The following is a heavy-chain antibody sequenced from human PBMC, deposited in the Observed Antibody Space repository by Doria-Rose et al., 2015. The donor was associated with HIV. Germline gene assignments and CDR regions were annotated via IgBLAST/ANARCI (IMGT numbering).Heavy chain of an antibody. Sequence: SGPVLVKPTETLTLTCTVSGVSLSSPRMGVSWIRQPPGKALEWLANIFSDDERSYKTSLKSRLTISRGTSKGQVVLTMTDMDPVDTATYYCARIKSSRWYHKYYFDFWGQGTLVIVSA. J-gene: IGHJ4*02. CDR1: GVSLSSPRMG. CDR3: ARIKSSRWYHKYYFDF. D-gene: IGHD6-13*01. CDR2: IFSDDER. V-gene: IGHV2-26*01.